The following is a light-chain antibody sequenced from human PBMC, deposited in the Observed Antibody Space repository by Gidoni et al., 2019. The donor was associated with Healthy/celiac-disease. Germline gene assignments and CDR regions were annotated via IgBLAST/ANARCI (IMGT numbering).Light chain of an antibody. J-gene: IGKJ2*01. V-gene: IGKV1-5*03. Sequence: DIHMTQSPSTLSASVGDRFTITCRASQSISSWLAWYQQKPGKAPKLLIYKASSLESGVPSRFSGSGSGTEFTLTISSLQPDDFATYYCQQYNSYSTFGQGTKLEIK. CDR2: KAS. CDR1: QSISSW. CDR3: QQYNSYST.